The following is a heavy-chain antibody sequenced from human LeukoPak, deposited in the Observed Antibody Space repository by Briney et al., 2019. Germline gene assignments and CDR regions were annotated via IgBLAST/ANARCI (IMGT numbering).Heavy chain of an antibody. Sequence: PSETLSLTCSVSTGSFNSGVYYWGWVRQPPGKGLEWIGSIHSSGNSYCNPSLKSRVTLSVDTSKNQFSLKLSSVTAADRAVYYCAKHEGSYYDKSGYTFDFWGLGTLVTVSS. CDR3: AKHEGSYYDKSGYTFDF. CDR2: IHSSGNS. J-gene: IGHJ4*02. D-gene: IGHD3-22*01. CDR1: TGSFNSGVYY. V-gene: IGHV4-39*01.